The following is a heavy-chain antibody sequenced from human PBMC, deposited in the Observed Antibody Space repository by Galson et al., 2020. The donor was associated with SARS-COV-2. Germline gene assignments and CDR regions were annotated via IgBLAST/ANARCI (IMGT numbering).Heavy chain of an antibody. CDR3: GKGNGAQRGIDAFD. D-gene: IGHD3-10*01. J-gene: IGHJ3*01. Sequence: GGSLRLSWAASGFTLRNSGFGWVRQPQGKGLGWVDNMNKDESEKTYVNPVKGRSSISKDNAENSLYLEMNSLRVDAAAVYYCGKGNGAQRGIDAFD. V-gene: IGHV3-7*01. CDR2: MNKDESEK. CDR1: GFTLRNSG.